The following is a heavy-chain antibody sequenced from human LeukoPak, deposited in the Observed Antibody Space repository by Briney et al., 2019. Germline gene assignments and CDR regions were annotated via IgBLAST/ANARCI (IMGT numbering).Heavy chain of an antibody. CDR1: GGSISSYY. CDR2: IYTSGST. V-gene: IGHV4-4*08. Sequence: ASETLSLTCTVSGGSISSYYWSWIRQPPGKGLEWIGYIYTSGSTNYNPSLKSRVTMSLDMSKNQFSLKLNSVTAADTAVYYCARGLVAFDYWGQGALVIVSS. D-gene: IGHD2-15*01. J-gene: IGHJ4*02. CDR3: ARGLVAFDY.